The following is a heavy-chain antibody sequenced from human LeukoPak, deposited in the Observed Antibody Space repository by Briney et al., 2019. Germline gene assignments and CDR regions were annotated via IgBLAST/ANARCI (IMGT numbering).Heavy chain of an antibody. D-gene: IGHD2-2*01. CDR1: GGSISSGTHY. CDR2: IYNTGSA. J-gene: IGHJ6*02. CDR3: ASTHCASPSCYSYYYSGLDV. V-gene: IGHV4-31*11. Sequence: PSQTLSLTCAVSGGSISSGTHYWNWLRQHPGQGLEWLGHIYNTGSAYYNPSLMSRVSISIDTSENQFSLKLSSVTAADTAVYYCASTHCASPSCYSYYYSGLDVWGQGTTVIVSS.